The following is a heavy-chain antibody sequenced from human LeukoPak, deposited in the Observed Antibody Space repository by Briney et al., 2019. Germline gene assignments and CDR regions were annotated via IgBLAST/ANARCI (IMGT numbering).Heavy chain of an antibody. J-gene: IGHJ4*02. CDR2: IYTSGST. V-gene: IGHV4-4*07. CDR1: GGSISSYY. D-gene: IGHD3-22*01. CDR3: ARSENYYDSSGESYFDY. Sequence: AETLSLTCTVSGGSISSYYWSWIRQPAGKGLEWIGRIYTSGSTNYNPSLKSRVTMSVDTSKNQFSLKLSSVIAADTAVYYCARSENYYDSSGESYFDYWGQGTLVTVSS.